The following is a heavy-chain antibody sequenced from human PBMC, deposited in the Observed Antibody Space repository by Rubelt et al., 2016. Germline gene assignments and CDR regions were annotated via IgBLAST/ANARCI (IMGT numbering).Heavy chain of an antibody. CDR1: GGSFSGYY. CDR3: ARGLDSTKTGAD. Sequence: QVQLQQWGAGLLKPSETLSLTCAVYGGSFSGYYWSWIRQPPGKGLEWIGEINHSGSTNYNPSLKSRVTISVDTSKNQFSPKLSLVTAAETAVYYCARGLDSTKTGADWGQGTLVTVSS. V-gene: IGHV4-34*01. CDR2: INHSGST. J-gene: IGHJ4*02. D-gene: IGHD3-10*01.